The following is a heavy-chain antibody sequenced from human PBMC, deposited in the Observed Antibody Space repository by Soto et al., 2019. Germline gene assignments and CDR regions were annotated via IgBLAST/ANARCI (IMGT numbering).Heavy chain of an antibody. D-gene: IGHD2-15*01. J-gene: IGHJ6*02. V-gene: IGHV3-30*18. CDR1: GFTFSSYG. CDR2: ISYDGSNK. Sequence: LRLSCAASGFTFSSYGMHWVRQAPGKGLEWVAVISYDGSNKYYADSVKGRFTISRDNSKNTLYLQMNSLRAEDTAVYYCAKTPVVYYYYGMDVWGQGTTVTVS. CDR3: AKTPVVYYYYGMDV.